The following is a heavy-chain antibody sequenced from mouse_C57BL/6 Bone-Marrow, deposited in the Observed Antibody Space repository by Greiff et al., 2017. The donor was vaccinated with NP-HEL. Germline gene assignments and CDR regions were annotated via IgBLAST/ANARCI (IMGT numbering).Heavy chain of an antibody. V-gene: IGHV1-26*01. Sequence: EVQLQQSGPELVKPGASVKISCKASGYTFTDYYMNWVKQSHGKSLEWIGDINPNNGGTSYNQKFKGKATLTVDKSSSTAYMELRSLTSEDSAVYYCARVETKGAMDYWGQGTSVTVSS. CDR1: GYTFTDYY. CDR3: ARVETKGAMDY. CDR2: INPNNGGT. J-gene: IGHJ4*01. D-gene: IGHD1-3*01.